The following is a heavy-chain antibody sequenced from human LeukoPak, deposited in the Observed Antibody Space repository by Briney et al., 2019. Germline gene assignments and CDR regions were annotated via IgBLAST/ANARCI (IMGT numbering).Heavy chain of an antibody. CDR3: ARHTVEMATIPLIRSPWTYWYFDL. J-gene: IGHJ2*01. V-gene: IGHV4-61*08. CDR1: GGSISSGGYY. CDR2: IYYSGST. D-gene: IGHD5-24*01. Sequence: PSETLSLTCTVSGGSISSGGYYWSWIRQPPGKGLEWIGYIYYSGSTNYNPSLKSRVTISVDTSKDQFSLKLSSVTAADTAVYYCARHTVEMATIPLIRSPWTYWYFDLWGRGTLVTVSS.